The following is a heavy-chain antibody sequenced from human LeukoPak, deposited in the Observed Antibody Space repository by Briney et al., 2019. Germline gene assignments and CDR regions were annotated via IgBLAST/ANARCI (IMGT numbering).Heavy chain of an antibody. CDR1: GGTFSSYA. Sequence: SVKVSCKASGGTFSSYAISWVRQAPGQGLEWTGGIIPIFGTANYAQKFQGRVTITADKSTSTAYMELSSLRSEDTAVYYCARDVASPSDIVVVPAAIWFDPWGQGTLVTVSS. V-gene: IGHV1-69*06. CDR3: ARDVASPSDIVVVPAAIWFDP. D-gene: IGHD2-2*01. CDR2: IIPIFGTA. J-gene: IGHJ5*02.